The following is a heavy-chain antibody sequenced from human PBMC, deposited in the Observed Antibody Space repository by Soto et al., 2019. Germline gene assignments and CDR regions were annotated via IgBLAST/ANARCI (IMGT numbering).Heavy chain of an antibody. CDR3: ARDKRFDNTLPYYYGLDV. J-gene: IGHJ6*02. V-gene: IGHV1-2*02. Sequence: ASVKVSCKVDGDTLTGYYLHWVRQAPGQGLEWMGWINPNSGGTNYAQQFQGRVTMNRDTSISTAYMELSRLRSDDTAIFYCARDKRFDNTLPYYYGLDVWGQGNTVTVSS. CDR2: INPNSGGT. D-gene: IGHD3-16*01. CDR1: GDTLTGYY.